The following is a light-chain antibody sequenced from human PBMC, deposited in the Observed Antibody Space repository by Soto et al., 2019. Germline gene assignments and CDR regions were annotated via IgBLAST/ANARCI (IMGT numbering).Light chain of an antibody. CDR3: QSYDTSLRAWV. J-gene: IGLJ3*02. Sequence: QSVLTQPPSVSGAPGQRVTISCTGGSSNIGAGYDVHWYRQFPGTAPKLLVYGNDNRPSGISDRFSASKSGSSASLAITGLQAEDEADYYCQSYDTSLRAWVFGAGTKLTVL. CDR2: GND. CDR1: SSNIGAGYD. V-gene: IGLV1-40*01.